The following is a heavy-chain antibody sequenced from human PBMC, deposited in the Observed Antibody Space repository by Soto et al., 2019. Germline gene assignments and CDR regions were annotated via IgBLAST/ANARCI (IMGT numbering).Heavy chain of an antibody. CDR3: ARVVRGVIYFDY. J-gene: IGHJ4*02. D-gene: IGHD3-10*01. CDR2: IHYSGRT. Sequence: QVQLHESGPGLVKPSQTLSLTCTVSGGSISSGDYYWSWIRQPPGKGLEWIGYIHYSGRTYYNPYLKSRVTISVDTSKYQFSLKLSSVTAADTAVYYCARVVRGVIYFDYWGQGTLVTVSS. V-gene: IGHV4-30-4*01. CDR1: GGSISSGDYY.